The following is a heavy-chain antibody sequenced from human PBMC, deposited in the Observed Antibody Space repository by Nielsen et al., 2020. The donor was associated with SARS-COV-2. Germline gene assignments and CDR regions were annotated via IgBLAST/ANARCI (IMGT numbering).Heavy chain of an antibody. V-gene: IGHV3-21*01. CDR2: ISSSSSYI. Sequence: VRQAPGKGLEWVSSISSSSSYIYYADSVKGRFTISRDNAKNSLYLQMNSLRAEDTAVYYCARGGYYYGSGSYPSHYYYYGMDVWGQGTTVTVSS. J-gene: IGHJ6*02. D-gene: IGHD3-10*01. CDR3: ARGGYYYGSGSYPSHYYYYGMDV.